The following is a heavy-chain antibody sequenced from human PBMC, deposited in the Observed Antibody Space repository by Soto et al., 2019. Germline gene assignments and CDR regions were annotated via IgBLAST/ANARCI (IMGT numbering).Heavy chain of an antibody. Sequence: QVQLRETGPGLVKPSGTLSLICSVSGGSLGTSNWWSWVRQSPGKGLQWIGDIYETGRTKYNPSLQSRLTIAVDESKTQFSLRLASVTAADTAVYYCARRKLRFLEWTHGAFDCWGQGNLVIVSS. CDR3: ARRKLRFLEWTHGAFDC. D-gene: IGHD3-3*01. J-gene: IGHJ4*02. CDR1: GGSLGTSNW. V-gene: IGHV4-4*02. CDR2: IYETGRT.